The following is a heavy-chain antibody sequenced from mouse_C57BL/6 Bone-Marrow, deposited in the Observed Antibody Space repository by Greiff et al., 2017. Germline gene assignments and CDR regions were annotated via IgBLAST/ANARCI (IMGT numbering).Heavy chain of an antibody. J-gene: IGHJ1*03. Sequence: QVQLQQSGAELARPGASVKLSCTASGYTFTSYGISWVKQRTGQGLEWIGEIYPRSGNTYYNEKFKGKATLTADKSSSTAYMELRSLTSEDSAVYFCARSVAWYFDVWGTGTTVTVSS. CDR3: ARSVAWYFDV. CDR2: IYPRSGNT. D-gene: IGHD1-1*02. V-gene: IGHV1-81*01. CDR1: GYTFTSYG.